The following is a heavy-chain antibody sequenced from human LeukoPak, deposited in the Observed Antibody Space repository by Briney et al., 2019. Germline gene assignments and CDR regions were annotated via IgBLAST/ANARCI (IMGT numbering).Heavy chain of an antibody. CDR2: IYHSGST. D-gene: IGHD1-1*01. CDR1: VYSISSGYY. CDR3: ARVNWNAGSFDY. Sequence: SEALSLTCTVSVYSISSGYYWGWIRQPPGKGLEWIGSIYHSGSTYYNPSLKRRVTISVDTSKNQFSLKLSSVTAADTDVYYCARVNWNAGSFDYWGQGTLVTVSS. J-gene: IGHJ4*02. V-gene: IGHV4-38-2*02.